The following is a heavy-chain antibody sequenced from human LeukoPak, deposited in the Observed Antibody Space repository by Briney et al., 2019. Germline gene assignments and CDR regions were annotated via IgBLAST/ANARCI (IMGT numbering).Heavy chain of an antibody. Sequence: GGSLRLSCAASGFTFSSYAMHWVRQAPGKGLEWVAFIRDDGGNKYYADSVKGRCTISRDNSKNTLYLQYNSLRAEETAVYYSAKDCVVVAASDYWGQGTLVTVSS. CDR2: IRDDGGNK. V-gene: IGHV3-30*02. J-gene: IGHJ4*02. CDR3: AKDCVVVAASDY. CDR1: GFTFSSYA. D-gene: IGHD2-15*01.